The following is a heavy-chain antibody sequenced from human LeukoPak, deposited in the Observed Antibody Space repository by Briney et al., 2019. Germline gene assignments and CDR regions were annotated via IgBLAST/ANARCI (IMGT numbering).Heavy chain of an antibody. V-gene: IGHV4-38-2*02. Sequence: SETLSLTCTVSGYSISSGYYWGWIRQPPGKGLEWIGSIYHSGSTYYDPSLKSRVTISVDTSKNQFSLKLSSVTAADTAVYYCARGSSSDWFDPWGQGTLVTVSS. CDR1: GYSISSGYY. D-gene: IGHD6-6*01. CDR3: ARGSSSDWFDP. CDR2: IYHSGST. J-gene: IGHJ5*02.